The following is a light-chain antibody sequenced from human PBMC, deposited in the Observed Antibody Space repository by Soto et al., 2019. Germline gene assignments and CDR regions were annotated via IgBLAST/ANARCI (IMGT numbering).Light chain of an antibody. Sequence: DIQMTQSPSSLSASVGDRVTITCRASQSISSYLNWYQQKPGKAPKLLIYAASSLQSGVPSRFSGSGSGTDFTLTISRPQPEDFATYYCQQSYRTPYTFGQGTKLEIK. CDR3: QQSYRTPYT. CDR2: AAS. CDR1: QSISSY. J-gene: IGKJ2*01. V-gene: IGKV1-39*01.